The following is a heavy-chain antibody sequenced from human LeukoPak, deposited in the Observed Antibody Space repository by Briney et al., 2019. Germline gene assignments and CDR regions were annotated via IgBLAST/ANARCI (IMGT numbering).Heavy chain of an antibody. J-gene: IGHJ3*01. V-gene: IGHV3-53*01. CDR1: GFSVGSTY. Sequence: GGSLRLSCEVFGFSVGSTYMCWVRQAPGQGLEWVSVIYDGGSKNYAASVKGRFAVSRDNSKNTLYLDMNALRAEDAALYYCAKGGYYDKDGKSDAFALWGQGTMVTVSS. CDR2: IYDGGSK. D-gene: IGHD3-16*01. CDR3: AKGGYYDKDGKSDAFAL.